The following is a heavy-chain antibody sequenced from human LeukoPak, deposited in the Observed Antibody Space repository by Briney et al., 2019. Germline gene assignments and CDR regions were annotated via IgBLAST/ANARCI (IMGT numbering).Heavy chain of an antibody. Sequence: ASVKVSCKASGYTFTSYGISWVRQAPGQGLEWMGWISAYNGNTNYAQKLQGRVTMTTDTSTSTAYMELSSLRSEDTAVYYCASDRGYDYVWGSYRYDYWGQGTLVTVSS. CDR3: ASDRGYDYVWGSYRYDY. D-gene: IGHD3-16*02. CDR1: GYTFTSYG. V-gene: IGHV1-18*01. J-gene: IGHJ4*02. CDR2: ISAYNGNT.